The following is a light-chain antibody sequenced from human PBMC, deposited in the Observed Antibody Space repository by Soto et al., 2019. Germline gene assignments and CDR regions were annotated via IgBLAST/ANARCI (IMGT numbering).Light chain of an antibody. Sequence: LTQPPSVSVAPGQTARITCGGNNIGSKSVHWYQQKAGQAPVLVVYDDTDRPSGIPERFSGSNSGNTATLAISRVGAGDEADYYCQVWDSTSDHYVFGTGTKVTVL. J-gene: IGLJ1*01. CDR2: DDT. CDR1: NIGSKS. CDR3: QVWDSTSDHYV. V-gene: IGLV3-21*02.